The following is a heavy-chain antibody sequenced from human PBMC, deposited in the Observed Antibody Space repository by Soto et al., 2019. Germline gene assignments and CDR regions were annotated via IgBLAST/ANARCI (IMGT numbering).Heavy chain of an antibody. CDR1: GFTFSDYY. CDR3: ARHRTYYYDIDY. V-gene: IGHV3-11*06. D-gene: IGHD3-22*01. J-gene: IGHJ4*02. Sequence: QVQLVESGGGLVKPGGSLRLSCAASGFTFSDYYMSWIRQAPGKGLEWVSYISSSSSYTNYADSVKGRFTISRDNAKNSLYLQMNSLRAEDTAVYYCARHRTYYYDIDYWGQGTLVTVSS. CDR2: ISSSSSYT.